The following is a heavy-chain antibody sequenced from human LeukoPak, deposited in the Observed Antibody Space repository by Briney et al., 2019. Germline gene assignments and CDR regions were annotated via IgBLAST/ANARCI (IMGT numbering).Heavy chain of an antibody. CDR3: ARGGEWWLRRPVDY. D-gene: IGHD5-12*01. CDR1: GGSFSGYY. J-gene: IGHJ3*01. Sequence: SETLSLTCAVYGGSFSGYYWSWIRQPPGKGLEWIGEINHSGSTNYNPSLKSRVTISVDTSKNLFSLKLSSVTAADTAVYYCARGGEWWLRRPVDYWGQGTMVTVSS. CDR2: INHSGST. V-gene: IGHV4-34*01.